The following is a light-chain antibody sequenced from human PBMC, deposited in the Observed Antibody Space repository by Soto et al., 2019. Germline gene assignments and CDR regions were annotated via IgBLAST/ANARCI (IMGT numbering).Light chain of an antibody. V-gene: IGLV2-14*01. CDR3: SSYPSSSIFYV. CDR1: SSDVGGYNY. J-gene: IGLJ1*01. Sequence: QSALTQPASVSGSPGQSITISCTGTSSDVGGYNYVSWYQQHPGKAPKLMIYDVSNRPSGVSNRFSGSKSGNTASLTISGLQAEDEADYYCSSYPSSSIFYVFGNRTKVTVL. CDR2: DVS.